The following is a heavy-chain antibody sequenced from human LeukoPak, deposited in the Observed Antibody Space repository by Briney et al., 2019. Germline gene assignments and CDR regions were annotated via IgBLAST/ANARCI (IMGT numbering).Heavy chain of an antibody. CDR2: IRYDGSKK. J-gene: IGHJ3*01. D-gene: IGHD5-18*01. Sequence: GGSLRLSCAATGFTFSSYVMHWVRQAPGKGLEGVAFIRYDGSKKYYADSVKGRLTISRDNSKNILYLQMNSLRAEDTAVYYCARDTEAWIQLWLRSRAFDLWRQGTMVTVSS. V-gene: IGHV3-30*02. CDR3: ARDTEAWIQLWLRSRAFDL. CDR1: GFTFSSYV.